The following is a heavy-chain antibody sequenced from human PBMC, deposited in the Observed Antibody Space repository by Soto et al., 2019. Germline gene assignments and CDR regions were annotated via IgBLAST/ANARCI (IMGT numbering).Heavy chain of an antibody. J-gene: IGHJ4*02. V-gene: IGHV1-69*02. CDR3: ATLIAAAGTRVDY. D-gene: IGHD6-13*01. CDR2: IIPILGIA. CDR1: GGTFSSYT. Sequence: QVQLVQSGAEVKKPGSSVKVSCKASGGTFSSYTISWVRQAPGQGLEWMGRIIPILGIANYAQKFRGRVTITADKSTSTAYMELSSLRSEDTAVYYCATLIAAAGTRVDYWGQGTLVTVSS.